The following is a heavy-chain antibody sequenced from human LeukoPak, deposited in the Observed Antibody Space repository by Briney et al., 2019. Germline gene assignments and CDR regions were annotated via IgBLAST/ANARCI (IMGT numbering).Heavy chain of an antibody. J-gene: IGHJ6*03. CDR1: GFTFSSYT. D-gene: IGHD3-3*01. V-gene: IGHV3-30-3*01. CDR2: ISYDGSNK. Sequence: GGSLRLSCAASGFTFSSYTMHWVRQAPGKGLEWVAVISYDGSNKYYADSVKGRFTISRDNSKNTLYLQMNSLRAEDTAVYYCARDRSPPNITIFGVARGYMDVWGKGTTVTVSS. CDR3: ARDRSPPNITIFGVARGYMDV.